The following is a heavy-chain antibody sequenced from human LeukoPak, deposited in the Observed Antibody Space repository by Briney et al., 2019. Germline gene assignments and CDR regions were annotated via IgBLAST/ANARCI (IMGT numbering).Heavy chain of an antibody. D-gene: IGHD3-16*01. J-gene: IGHJ5*02. Sequence: PSETLSLTCTVSGRSISSSDFYWGWIRQPPGKGLEWIGTMYYSGSTYYNPSLKSRVTISVDTSKNQLSLQLSSGTAADTAVYYCAMGGFRNWFDPWGQGTLVTVSS. CDR1: GRSISSSDFY. CDR3: AMGGFRNWFDP. CDR2: MYYSGST. V-gene: IGHV4-39*01.